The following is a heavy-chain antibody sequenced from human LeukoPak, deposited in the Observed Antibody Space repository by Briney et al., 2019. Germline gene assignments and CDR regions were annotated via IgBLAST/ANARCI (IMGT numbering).Heavy chain of an antibody. J-gene: IGHJ4*02. CDR3: ARGGRGRWLQLTVRSYYFDY. D-gene: IGHD5-24*01. Sequence: LRLSCAASGFTFSSYAMSWVRQPPGKGLEWIGEINHSGSTNYNPSLKSRVTISVDTSKNQFSLKLSSVTAADTAVYYCARGGRGRWLQLTVRSYYFDYWGQGTLVTVSS. CDR2: INHSGST. CDR1: GFTFSSYA. V-gene: IGHV4-34*01.